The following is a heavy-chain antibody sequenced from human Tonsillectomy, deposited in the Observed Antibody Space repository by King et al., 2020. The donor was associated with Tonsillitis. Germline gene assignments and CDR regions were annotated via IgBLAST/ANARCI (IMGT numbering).Heavy chain of an antibody. CDR1: GGTFSSYA. Sequence: VQLVESGAEVKKPGSSVKVSCKASGGTFSSYAISLVRQAPGQGLEWMGGISPIFGTANYAQKFQGKVTITADESTRTAYMALRSLRSEDTAVYYCARDGQDYYDSSGSSWFDPWGQGTLVTVSS. J-gene: IGHJ5*02. CDR2: ISPIFGTA. CDR3: ARDGQDYYDSSGSSWFDP. D-gene: IGHD3-22*01. V-gene: IGHV1-69*01.